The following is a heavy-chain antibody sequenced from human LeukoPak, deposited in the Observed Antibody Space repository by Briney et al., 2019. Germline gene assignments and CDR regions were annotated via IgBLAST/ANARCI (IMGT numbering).Heavy chain of an antibody. CDR3: ARWYGYLYYFDY. CDR1: GFTFSSYG. D-gene: IGHD5-18*01. Sequence: GRSLRLSCAASGFTFSSYGMHWVRQAPGKGLEWVAVIWYDGSNKYYADSVKGRFTISRDNSKNTLYLQMNSLRAEDTAVYYCARWYGYLYYFDYWGQGTLVTVSS. J-gene: IGHJ4*02. CDR2: IWYDGSNK. V-gene: IGHV3-33*01.